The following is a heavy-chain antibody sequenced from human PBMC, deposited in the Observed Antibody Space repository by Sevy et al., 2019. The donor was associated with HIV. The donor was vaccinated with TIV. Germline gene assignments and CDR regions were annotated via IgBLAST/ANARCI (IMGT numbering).Heavy chain of an antibody. V-gene: IGHV4-4*07. CDR1: GGSITSYY. D-gene: IGHD5-12*01. CDR3: ARDSGYDQNFDY. J-gene: IGHJ4*02. CDR2: IHSSGST. Sequence: SETLSLTCTVSGGSITSYYWSWIRQPAGKGLEWIGRIHSSGSTNNNRSLKSRVTMSVDTSKNQFSLRLSSLTAADTAVYYCARDSGYDQNFDYWGQGTLVTVSS.